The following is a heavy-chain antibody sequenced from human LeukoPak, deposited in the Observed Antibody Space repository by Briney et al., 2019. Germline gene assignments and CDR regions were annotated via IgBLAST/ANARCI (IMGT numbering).Heavy chain of an antibody. V-gene: IGHV4-4*02. CDR3: AGLVGRYSSGLYYYYFDY. J-gene: IGHJ4*02. D-gene: IGHD3-22*01. CDR1: GDSINSLDL. Sequence: PSGTLSLTCTVSGDSINSLDLWSWVRQPPGKGLEWIGEMYLSGTAHSNPSVKSRVTISIDKSKNQFFLNLSSVTAADTAVYYCAGLVGRYSSGLYYYYFDYWGQGTLVTVSS. CDR2: MYLSGTA.